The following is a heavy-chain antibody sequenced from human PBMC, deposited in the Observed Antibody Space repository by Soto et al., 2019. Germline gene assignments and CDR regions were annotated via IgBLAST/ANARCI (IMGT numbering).Heavy chain of an antibody. CDR1: GYTFTSYA. CDR2: INAGNGNT. V-gene: IGHV1-3*01. D-gene: IGHD4-17*01. Sequence: GASVKVSCKASGYTFTSYAMHWVRQAPGQRLEWMGWINAGNGNTKYSQKFQGRVAITRDTSASTAYMELSSLRSEDTAVYYCASAPTTVTKGAFDIWGQGTMVTVSS. J-gene: IGHJ3*02. CDR3: ASAPTTVTKGAFDI.